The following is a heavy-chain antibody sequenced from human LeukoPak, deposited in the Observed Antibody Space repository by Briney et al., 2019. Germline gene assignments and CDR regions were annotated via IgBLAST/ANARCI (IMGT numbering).Heavy chain of an antibody. J-gene: IGHJ5*02. D-gene: IGHD3-10*01. CDR1: GASISSYY. V-gene: IGHV4-34*01. CDR2: INHSGST. CDR3: ARGPGSGSYFAWFDP. Sequence: PSETLSLTCTVSGASISSYYWSWIRQPPGKGLEWIGEINHSGSTNYNPSLKSRVTMSVDTSKNQVSLKLTSVTAADTAVYYCARGPGSGSYFAWFDPWGQGTQVTVSS.